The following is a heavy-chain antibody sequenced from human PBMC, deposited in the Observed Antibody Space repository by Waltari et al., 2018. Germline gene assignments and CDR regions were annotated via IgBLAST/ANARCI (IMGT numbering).Heavy chain of an antibody. D-gene: IGHD2-8*01. V-gene: IGHV1-18*01. CDR1: GSTFKSDA. Sequence: VQLVQSETEVKKPGASVMVSCKTSGSTFKSDAFSWVRQAPGQGLEWMGWVSGYNGDTFYAQNFQDRLTMTTETSTTTTYMELRNLRSDDTAIYYCARVSTNNGPGDLDYWGQGTLVTVSA. CDR3: ARVSTNNGPGDLDY. J-gene: IGHJ4*02. CDR2: VSGYNGDT.